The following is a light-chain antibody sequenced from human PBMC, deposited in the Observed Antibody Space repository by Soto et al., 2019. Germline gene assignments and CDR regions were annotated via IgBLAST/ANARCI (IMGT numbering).Light chain of an antibody. J-gene: IGKJ4*01. V-gene: IGKV4-1*01. CDR2: WAS. Sequence: DILMTQSPDSLAVSLGERATINCKSSQSVLYSSNDKNYLAWYQQKPGQPPKLLIDWASTRESGVPDRFSGSGSGTDFTLTISSLQAEDVAVYYSQQYYSTPPTFGGGTKVDIK. CDR1: QSVLYSSNDKNY. CDR3: QQYYSTPPT.